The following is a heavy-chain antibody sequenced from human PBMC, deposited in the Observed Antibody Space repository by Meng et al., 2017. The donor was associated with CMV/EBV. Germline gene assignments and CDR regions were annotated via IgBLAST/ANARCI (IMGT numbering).Heavy chain of an antibody. CDR2: IKKDGSEK. D-gene: IGHD4-17*01. CDR3: RLGHYSQD. Sequence: YLVESGGGFVQPGGSLRLSCAASGLTISNYWMSWVRQAPGKGLEWVANIKKDGSEKYYVDSVKGRFSISRDNADNSLYLQMNNLRAEDTAVYYCRLGHYSQDWGQGTLVTVSS. V-gene: IGHV3-7*02. CDR1: GLTISNYW. J-gene: IGHJ4*02.